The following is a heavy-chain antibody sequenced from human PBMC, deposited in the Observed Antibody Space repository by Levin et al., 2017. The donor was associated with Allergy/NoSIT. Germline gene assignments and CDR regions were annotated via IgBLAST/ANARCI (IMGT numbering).Heavy chain of an antibody. V-gene: IGHV1-69*06. Sequence: SVKVSCKASGGTFSSYAISWVRQAPGQGLEWMGGIIPIFGTANYAQKFQGRVTITADKSTSTAYMELSSLRSEDTAVYYCARGKVRTLQKDIVVVVAATPQWFDPWGQGTLVTVSS. CDR3: ARGKVRTLQKDIVVVVAATPQWFDP. CDR2: IIPIFGTA. D-gene: IGHD2-15*01. J-gene: IGHJ5*02. CDR1: GGTFSSYA.